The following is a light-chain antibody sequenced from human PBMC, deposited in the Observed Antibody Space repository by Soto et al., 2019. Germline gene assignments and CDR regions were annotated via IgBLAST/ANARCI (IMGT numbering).Light chain of an antibody. Sequence: QAVVTQPPSASGTPGQRVTISCSGSSSNIGTKSVRWYQQLPGTAPKVLIYNDNERPSGVPDRFSGSKSGTSASLAISGLQSEDEADYYCAAWEDRLWVFGGGTKLTVL. CDR3: AAWEDRLWV. J-gene: IGLJ3*02. CDR2: NDN. CDR1: SSNIGTKS. V-gene: IGLV1-44*01.